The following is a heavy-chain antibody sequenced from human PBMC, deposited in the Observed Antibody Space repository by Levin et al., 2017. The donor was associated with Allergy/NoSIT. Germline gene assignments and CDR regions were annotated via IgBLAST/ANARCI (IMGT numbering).Heavy chain of an antibody. V-gene: IGHV3-30*18. J-gene: IGHJ4*02. CDR3: AKGYHYDFWSLGDY. CDR2: ASHDGTKK. CDR1: GFIFSDFG. D-gene: IGHD3-3*01. Sequence: GGSLRLSCAASGFIFSDFGMHWVRQAPGKGLEWVAVASHDGTKKYYADSVKGRFTISRDNSRNTLYLQMDSLRSEDTALYYFAKGYHYDFWSLGDYWGQGTPVSVSS.